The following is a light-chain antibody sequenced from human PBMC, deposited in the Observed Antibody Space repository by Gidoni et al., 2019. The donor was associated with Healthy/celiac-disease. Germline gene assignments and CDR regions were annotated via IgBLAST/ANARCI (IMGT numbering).Light chain of an antibody. Sequence: QSVLTQPPSPSGTPGQRVTISCSGSSSNIGSNTVNWYQQLPGTSHQLLIYSNNKRPSGVPDRFSGSKSGTSASLAISGLQSEDEADYYCAAWDDSLNCWVFGGGTKLTVL. CDR2: SNN. CDR3: AAWDDSLNCWV. V-gene: IGLV1-44*01. CDR1: SSNIGSNT. J-gene: IGLJ3*02.